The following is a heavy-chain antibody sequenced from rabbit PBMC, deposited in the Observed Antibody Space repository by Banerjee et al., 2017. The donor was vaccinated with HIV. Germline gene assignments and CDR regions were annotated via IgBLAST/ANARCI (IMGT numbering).Heavy chain of an antibody. CDR3: ARGGYASSSGYYILNL. CDR2: IYPDYGST. V-gene: IGHV1S40*01. CDR1: GIDFSSSGY. J-gene: IGHJ4*01. D-gene: IGHD1-1*01. Sequence: QSLEESGGDLVKPGASLTLTCKASGIDFSSSGYMCWVRQAPGKGLEWIAYIYPDYGSTDYASWVNGRFTISLDNAQNTVFLQMTSLTAADTATYFCARGGYASSSGYYILNLWGPGTLVTVS.